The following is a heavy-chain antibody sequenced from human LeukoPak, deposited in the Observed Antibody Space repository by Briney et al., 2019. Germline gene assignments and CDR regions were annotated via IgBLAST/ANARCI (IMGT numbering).Heavy chain of an antibody. CDR3: AKVSSSGWDIFDY. CDR1: GFTFDDYA. V-gene: IGHV3-9*01. CDR2: ISWNSGSI. Sequence: GGSLRLSCAASGFTFDDYAMHWVRQAPGKGLEWVSGISWNSGSIGYADSVKGRFTISRDNAKNSLYLQMNSLRVEDTALYYCAKVSSSGWDIFDYWGQGTLVTVSS. D-gene: IGHD6-19*01. J-gene: IGHJ4*02.